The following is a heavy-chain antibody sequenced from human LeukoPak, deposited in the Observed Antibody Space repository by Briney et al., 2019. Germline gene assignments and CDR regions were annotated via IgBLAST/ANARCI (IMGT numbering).Heavy chain of an antibody. V-gene: IGHV3-33*06. D-gene: IGHD6-19*01. Sequence: PGGSLRLSCTASGFTFSSYGMHWVRQAPGKGLEWVSVIWFDGSNKYYADSVKGRLTISRGNSKSTLYLQMNSLRAEDTAVYYCAKAVAATGHYYFGMDVWGQGTTVTVSS. CDR3: AKAVAATGHYYFGMDV. CDR1: GFTFSSYG. CDR2: IWFDGSNK. J-gene: IGHJ6*02.